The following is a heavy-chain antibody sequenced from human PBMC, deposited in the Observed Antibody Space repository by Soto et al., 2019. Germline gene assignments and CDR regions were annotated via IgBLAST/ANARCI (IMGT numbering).Heavy chain of an antibody. CDR1: GFIFSSYA. CDR2: ISGGGGTT. J-gene: IGHJ1*01. CDR3: AKDQAAGGTISRYFQD. D-gene: IGHD6-13*01. V-gene: IGHV3-23*01. Sequence: EVQLLESGGGLVQPEGSLRLSCAASGFIFSSYAMNWVRQAPGKGLEWVSGISGGGGTTYYADSVKGRFTISRDNSKNTLYLQVNSLRAEDTAVYYCAKDQAAGGTISRYFQDWGQGTLVTVSP.